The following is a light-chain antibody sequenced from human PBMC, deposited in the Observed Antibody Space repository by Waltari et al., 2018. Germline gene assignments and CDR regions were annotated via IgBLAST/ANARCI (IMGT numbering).Light chain of an antibody. J-gene: IGKJ1*01. Sequence: DIQMTQSPSTLSASVGDRVPITCRASQSISSRLAWYQQKPGKAPKLLIYDASSLESGVPSRFSGSGSGTEFTLTISSLQPDDFATYYCQQYNSYSPWTFGQGTKVEIK. V-gene: IGKV1-5*01. CDR3: QQYNSYSPWT. CDR2: DAS. CDR1: QSISSR.